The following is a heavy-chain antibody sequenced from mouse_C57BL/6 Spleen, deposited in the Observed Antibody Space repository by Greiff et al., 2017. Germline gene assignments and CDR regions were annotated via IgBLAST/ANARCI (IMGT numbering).Heavy chain of an antibody. CDR3: ARRECSDYDMDY. CDR2: IDPSDSYT. Sequence: VQLQQSGAELVKPGASVKLSCKASGYTFTSYWMQWVKQRPGQGLEWIGEIDPSDSYTNYNQKFKGKATLTVDTSSSTAYMQLSSLTSEDSAVYYCARRECSDYDMDYWGQGTSVTVSS. V-gene: IGHV1-50*01. J-gene: IGHJ4*01. D-gene: IGHD1-1*01. CDR1: GYTFTSYW.